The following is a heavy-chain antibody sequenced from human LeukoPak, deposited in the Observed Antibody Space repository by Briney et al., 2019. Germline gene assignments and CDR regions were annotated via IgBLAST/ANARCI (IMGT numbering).Heavy chain of an antibody. V-gene: IGHV1-2*02. CDR3: ATVDIVATSN. Sequence: ASVKVSCKASGYTCTGYYMHWVRQPPGQGLEWMGCINPNSGGTNYAQKFQGRFTITSDTSISTAYMELSRLRSDDTAVYYCATVDIVATSNWGQGTLVTVSS. CDR1: GYTCTGYY. J-gene: IGHJ4*02. D-gene: IGHD5-12*01. CDR2: INPNSGGT.